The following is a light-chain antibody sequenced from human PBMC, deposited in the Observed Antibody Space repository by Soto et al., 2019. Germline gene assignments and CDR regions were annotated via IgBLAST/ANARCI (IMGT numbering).Light chain of an antibody. Sequence: DIQLTQSPSLLSASVGDRVTITCRASQGISSYLAWYQQKPGKAPKLLIYAASTLQSGVPSRFSGSGSGTEFTLTISTLQPEDFATYYCQQLNSYPLTFSGGTKVEIK. CDR3: QQLNSYPLT. CDR2: AAS. J-gene: IGKJ4*01. V-gene: IGKV1-9*01. CDR1: QGISSY.